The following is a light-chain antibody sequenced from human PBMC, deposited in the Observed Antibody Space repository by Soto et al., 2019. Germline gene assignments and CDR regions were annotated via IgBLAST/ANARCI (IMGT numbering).Light chain of an antibody. Sequence: EIVITQSPATLSVSPGGRATLSCRASQSISDTLAWYQQKPGQAPRLLIYGASTRANGIPARFSGSGSGTELTLTISSLQSEDFAVYYCQQYNNWPPVTFGQGTKVDIK. V-gene: IGKV3-15*01. CDR3: QQYNNWPPVT. CDR2: GAS. J-gene: IGKJ1*01. CDR1: QSISDT.